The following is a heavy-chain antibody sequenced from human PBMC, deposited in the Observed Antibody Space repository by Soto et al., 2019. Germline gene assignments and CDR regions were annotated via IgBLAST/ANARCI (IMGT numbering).Heavy chain of an antibody. CDR1: GGSFSGYY. J-gene: IGHJ4*02. V-gene: IGHV4-34*01. D-gene: IGHD6-13*01. CDR3: ARMMAASGTAFDY. CDR2: INHSGST. Sequence: PSETLSLTCAVYGGSFSGYYWSWVRQPPGKGLEWIGEINHSGSTNYNPSLKSRVTISADKSTSTAYLQWSSLKASDTATYYCARMMAASGTAFDYWGQGALVTVSS.